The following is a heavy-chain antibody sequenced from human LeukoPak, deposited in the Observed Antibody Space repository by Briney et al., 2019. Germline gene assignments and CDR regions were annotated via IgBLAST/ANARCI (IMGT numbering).Heavy chain of an antibody. D-gene: IGHD3-3*01. CDR3: ARDLFLEWLYPGYYYYGMDV. Sequence: ASVKVSCKASGYTFTGYYMHWVRQAPRQGLEWKGWINPNSGGTNYAQKFQGRVTMTRDTSISTAYMELSRLRSDDTAVYYCARDLFLEWLYPGYYYYGMDVWGQGTTVTVSS. CDR2: INPNSGGT. J-gene: IGHJ6*02. CDR1: GYTFTGYY. V-gene: IGHV1-2*02.